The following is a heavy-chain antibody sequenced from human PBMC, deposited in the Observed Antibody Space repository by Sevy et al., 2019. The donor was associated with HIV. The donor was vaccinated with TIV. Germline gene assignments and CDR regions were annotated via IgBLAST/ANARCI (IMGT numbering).Heavy chain of an antibody. Sequence: ASVKVSCKASGYTFTSYDINWVRQATGQGLEWMGWMNPNSGNTGYAQKFQGRVTMTTDTSTSTAYMELRSLRSDDTAVYYCARAYCSGGRCYSLAYWGQGTLVIVSS. J-gene: IGHJ4*02. D-gene: IGHD2-15*01. CDR3: ARAYCSGGRCYSLAY. CDR2: MNPNSGNT. CDR1: GYTFTSYD. V-gene: IGHV1-8*01.